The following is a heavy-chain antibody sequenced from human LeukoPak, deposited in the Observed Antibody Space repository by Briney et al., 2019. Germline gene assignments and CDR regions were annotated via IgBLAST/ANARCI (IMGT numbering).Heavy chain of an antibody. CDR1: GYNFPDYR. D-gene: IGHD2-8*01. J-gene: IGHJ5*02. V-gene: IGHV5-51*01. CDR3: ARGRTCNNGVCRNWFDP. Sequence: GESLKISCKGSGYNFPDYRIGWVRQMPGRGLEWMGIIYPGDSDTRYSPSFQGQVTISADKSFTTAYLQWNTLKASDTAVYYCARGRTCNNGVCRNWFDPWGQGTLVTVSS. CDR2: IYPGDSDT.